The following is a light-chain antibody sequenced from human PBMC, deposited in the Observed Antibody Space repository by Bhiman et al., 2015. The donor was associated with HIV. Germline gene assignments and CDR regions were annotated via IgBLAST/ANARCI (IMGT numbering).Light chain of an antibody. Sequence: QSALTQPPSASGSLGQSVTISCAGTYSDIGFFPYVSWYQQHPGKAPKLMIYDVSNRPSGVSNRFSGSKSGNTASLTISGLQAEDEADYYCSSLTTSLTYVFGTGTNVTVL. CDR1: YSDIGFFPY. CDR3: SSLTTSLTYV. J-gene: IGLJ1*01. CDR2: DVS. V-gene: IGLV2-14*03.